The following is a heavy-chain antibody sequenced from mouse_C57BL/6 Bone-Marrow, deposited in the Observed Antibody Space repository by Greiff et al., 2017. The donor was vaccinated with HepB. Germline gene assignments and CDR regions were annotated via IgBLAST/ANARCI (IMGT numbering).Heavy chain of an antibody. CDR1: GYTFTDYY. CDR2: IYPGSGNT. V-gene: IGHV1-76*01. CDR3: ALIYYGNPDGY. J-gene: IGHJ2*01. Sequence: VQLQQSGAELVRPGASVKLSCKASGYTFTDYYINWVKQRPGQGLEWIARIYPGSGNTYYNEKFKGKATLTAEKSSSTAYMQLSSLTSEDSAVYFCALIYYGNPDGYWGQGTTLTVSS. D-gene: IGHD2-1*01.